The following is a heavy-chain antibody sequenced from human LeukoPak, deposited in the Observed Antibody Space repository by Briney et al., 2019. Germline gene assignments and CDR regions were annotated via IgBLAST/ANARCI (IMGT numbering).Heavy chain of an antibody. CDR2: ISYDGSNK. V-gene: IGHV3-30*03. J-gene: IGHJ4*02. CDR3: ARDRDSSGYNYYFDF. Sequence: GGSLRLSCAASGFTFSSYGMHWVRQAPGKGLEWVAVISYDGSNKYYADSVKGRFTISRDNSKNTLYLQMNSLRAEDTAVYYCARDRDSSGYNYYFDFWGQGTLVTVSS. D-gene: IGHD3-22*01. CDR1: GFTFSSYG.